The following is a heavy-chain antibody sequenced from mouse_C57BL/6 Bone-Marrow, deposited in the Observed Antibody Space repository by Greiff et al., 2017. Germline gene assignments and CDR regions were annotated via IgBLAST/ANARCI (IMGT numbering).Heavy chain of an antibody. CDR3: ARLVTTGGFAY. V-gene: IGHV1-59*01. D-gene: IGHD2-2*01. CDR2: IDPSDSYP. CDR1: GYTFTSYW. Sequence: VQLQQPGAELVRPGTSVKLSCKASGYTFTSYWMHWVKQRPGQGLEWIGVIDPSDSYPNYNQKFKGKATLTVDTSSSTAYMQLSSLTSEDSAVYYCARLVTTGGFAYWGQGTLVTVSA. J-gene: IGHJ3*01.